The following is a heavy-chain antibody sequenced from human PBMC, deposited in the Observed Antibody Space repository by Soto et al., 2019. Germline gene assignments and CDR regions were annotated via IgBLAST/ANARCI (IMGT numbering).Heavy chain of an antibody. CDR1: GFTFSSYG. J-gene: IGHJ6*02. CDR3: AKRQNYDFWFMDV. D-gene: IGHD3-3*01. CDR2: ISYDGGSE. Sequence: GGSLRLSCAASGFTFSSYGMHWVRQAPGKGLEWVAVISYDGGSEYYADSVKGRFTISRDNSKNTLYLQMNSLRAEDTAVYYCAKRQNYDFWFMDVWGQGTTVTVSS. V-gene: IGHV3-30*18.